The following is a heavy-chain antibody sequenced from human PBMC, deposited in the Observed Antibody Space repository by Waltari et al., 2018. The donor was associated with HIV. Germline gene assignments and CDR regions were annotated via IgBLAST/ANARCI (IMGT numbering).Heavy chain of an antibody. CDR2: VAYDGSTK. Sequence: QVQLVASGCGVVQTGMYMRNSCAASGFTFNTQGKPWVGQAPGKGLVWVVAVAYDGSTKFLGYSVSDRFAISRDNAKSTVYRQINSLRPEDTAMYYCAKVHCTPGGCTSCPLRWGRGTKFTVSS. J-gene: IGHJ4*02. CDR3: AKVHCTPGGCTSCPLR. V-gene: IGHV3-30*18. D-gene: IGHD2-8*01. CDR1: GFTFNTQG.